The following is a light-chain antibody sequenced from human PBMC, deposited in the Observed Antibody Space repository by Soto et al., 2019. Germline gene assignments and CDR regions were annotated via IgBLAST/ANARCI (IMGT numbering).Light chain of an antibody. CDR3: QHYNNWPT. V-gene: IGKV3-15*01. Sequence: EIVMTQSPATLSLSPGERATLTCRASQSVSINLAWYQQQPGQAPRLLVYRASTRATGIPARFSGSGSGTEFTITSRSLQSEDSEVYYCQHYNNWPTFGQGTKVEIK. CDR1: QSVSIN. CDR2: RAS. J-gene: IGKJ1*01.